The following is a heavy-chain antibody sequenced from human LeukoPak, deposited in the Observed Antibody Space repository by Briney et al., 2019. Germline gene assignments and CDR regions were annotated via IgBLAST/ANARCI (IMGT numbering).Heavy chain of an antibody. D-gene: IGHD4/OR15-4a*01. J-gene: IGHJ4*02. V-gene: IGHV6-1*01. CDR2: TYYRSKWYI. Sequence: SQTLSLTCAISGDSVSTDSAAWNWIRQSPSRGLERLGRTYYRSKWYIGYAVSVQSRITINPDTSKNQFSLQLSSVTPEDTAVYFCARETINYFDYWGQGTLVTVSS. CDR1: GDSVSTDSAA. CDR3: ARETINYFDY.